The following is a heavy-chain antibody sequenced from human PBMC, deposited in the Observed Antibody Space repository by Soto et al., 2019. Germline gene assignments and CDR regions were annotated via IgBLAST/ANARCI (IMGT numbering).Heavy chain of an antibody. CDR1: GRTFSRYA. Sequence: QVQLVQSGAEVQKPGSSVKVSCTASGRTFSRYAINWVRQAPGQGLEWMGGIIPMFGTTNYAQKFKGRITISADDSTSTVYMELTNLKSEDTAVYFCARVGDHTNPWGQGTLVTVSS. CDR3: ARVGDHTNP. J-gene: IGHJ5*02. V-gene: IGHV1-69*01. D-gene: IGHD3-16*01. CDR2: IIPMFGTT.